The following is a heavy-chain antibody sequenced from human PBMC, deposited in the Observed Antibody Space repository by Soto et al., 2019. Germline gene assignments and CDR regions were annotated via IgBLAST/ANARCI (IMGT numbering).Heavy chain of an antibody. CDR3: ATPTPLRGAMITNINFDF. Sequence: SETLCLTCTVSGGSISGGGYYWSWIRQHPGKGLEWIGYIYYSGNSFYNPSLKSRVTMSVDTSKSQFSLKLSSVTAADTAVYYCATPTPLRGAMITNINFDFWGQGTPVTVSS. J-gene: IGHJ4*02. CDR1: GGSISGGGYY. V-gene: IGHV4-31*03. CDR2: IYYSGNS. D-gene: IGHD3-10*01.